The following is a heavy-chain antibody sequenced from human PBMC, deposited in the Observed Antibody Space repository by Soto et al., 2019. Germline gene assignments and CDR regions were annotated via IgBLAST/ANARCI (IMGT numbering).Heavy chain of an antibody. CDR2: ISAYNGNT. CDR1: GYTFTSYG. Sequence: GASVKVSCKASGYTFTSYGISWVRQAPGQGLEWMGWISAYNGNTNYAQKLQGRVTMTTDTSTSTAYMELRSLRSDDTAVHYCARDEYYYGSGSYYNTLYYYYGMDVWGQGTTVTVSS. D-gene: IGHD3-10*01. J-gene: IGHJ6*02. CDR3: ARDEYYYGSGSYYNTLYYYYGMDV. V-gene: IGHV1-18*04.